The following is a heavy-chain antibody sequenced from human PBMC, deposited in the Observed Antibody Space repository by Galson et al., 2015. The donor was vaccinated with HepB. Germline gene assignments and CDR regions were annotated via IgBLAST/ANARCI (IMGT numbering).Heavy chain of an antibody. CDR1: GFTFSSYA. Sequence: SLRLSCAAPGFTFSSYAMSWVRQAPGKGLEWVSAISGSGGSTYYADSVKGRFTISRDNSKNTLYLQMNSLRAEDTAVYYCAKGYYDILTGYYSPPFDYWGQGTLVTVSS. D-gene: IGHD3-9*01. V-gene: IGHV3-23*01. J-gene: IGHJ4*02. CDR3: AKGYYDILTGYYSPPFDY. CDR2: ISGSGGST.